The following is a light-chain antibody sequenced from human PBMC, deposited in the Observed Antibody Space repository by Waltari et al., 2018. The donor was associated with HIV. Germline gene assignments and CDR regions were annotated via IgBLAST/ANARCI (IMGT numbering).Light chain of an antibody. V-gene: IGKV3-20*01. CDR2: GAS. CDR1: QSVSSNF. J-gene: IGKJ1*01. CDR3: QQYSTAPLT. Sequence: EIVLTQSPDTLSLSPGDRANVSCRASQSVSSNFLAWYQQKSGQSPRLLIHGASTRATGTPDRFSGSGSATDFTLTISGLDPEDFAVYYCQQYSTAPLTFGQGTKVEVK.